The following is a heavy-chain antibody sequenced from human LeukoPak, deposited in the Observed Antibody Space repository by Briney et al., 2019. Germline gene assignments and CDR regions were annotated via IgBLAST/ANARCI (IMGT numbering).Heavy chain of an antibody. CDR3: ARGGAYSSSWTLWY. CDR2: VNSDGRST. J-gene: IGHJ4*02. V-gene: IGHV3-74*01. D-gene: IGHD6-13*01. Sequence: PGGALRLSCSTPRFTSSSAWVQTGRQAPAKRQVWVSRVNSDGRSTTYADSVEGRFTISRDNAKNTLYLQMNTLRAQDTAVYYCARGGAYSSSWTLWYWGQGTLVTVSA. CDR1: RFTSSSAW.